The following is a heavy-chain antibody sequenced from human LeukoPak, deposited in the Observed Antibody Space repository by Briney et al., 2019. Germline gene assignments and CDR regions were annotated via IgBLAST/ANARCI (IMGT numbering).Heavy chain of an antibody. CDR3: ARKDSSGWSMTFDI. V-gene: IGHV1-69*05. Sequence: SVKVSCKASGGTFSSYAISWVRQAPGQGLEWMGGIIPIFGTANYAQKFQGRVTITTDESTSTAYMELSSLRSEDTAVFYCARKDSSGWSMTFDIWGQGTMVTVSS. D-gene: IGHD6-19*01. J-gene: IGHJ3*02. CDR1: GGTFSSYA. CDR2: IIPIFGTA.